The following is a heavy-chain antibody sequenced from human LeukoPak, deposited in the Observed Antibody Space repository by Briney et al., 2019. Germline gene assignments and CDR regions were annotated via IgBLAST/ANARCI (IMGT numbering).Heavy chain of an antibody. Sequence: GGSLRLSCAASGFTFSSYAMSWARQAPGKGLEWVSAISGSGGSTYYADSVEGRFTISRDNSKNTLYLQMNSLRAEDTAVYYCAKDWGMVRGITFDYWGQGTLVTVSS. J-gene: IGHJ4*02. CDR2: ISGSGGST. V-gene: IGHV3-23*01. CDR1: GFTFSSYA. CDR3: AKDWGMVRGITFDY. D-gene: IGHD3-10*01.